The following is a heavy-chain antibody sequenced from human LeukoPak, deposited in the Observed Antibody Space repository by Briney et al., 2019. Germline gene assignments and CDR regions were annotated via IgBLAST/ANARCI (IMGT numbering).Heavy chain of an antibody. CDR2: IYHSGST. J-gene: IGHJ5*02. CDR1: GGSISSGGYS. Sequence: SQTLSLTCAVSGGSISSGGYSWSWIRQPPGKGLEWIGYIYHSGSTYYNPSLKIRVTISVDRSKTQFSLQLGSVTAAGTAVYSCARESPGLYCSRGSCYSNWFDPWGQGTLVTVSS. D-gene: IGHD2-15*01. V-gene: IGHV4-30-2*01. CDR3: ARESPGLYCSRGSCYSNWFDP.